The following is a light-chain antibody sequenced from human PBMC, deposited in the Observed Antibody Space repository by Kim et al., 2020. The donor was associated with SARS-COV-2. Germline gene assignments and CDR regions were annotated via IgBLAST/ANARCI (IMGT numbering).Light chain of an antibody. CDR2: KDD. CDR3: QSADSSGSYRV. Sequence: PGQTARITCSGDALPNQYTYWYQQKPGQAPVQVIYKDDERPSGIPERFAGSTSGTTVTLIISGVQAEDEADYYCQSADSSGSYRVFGGGTQLTVL. J-gene: IGLJ3*02. CDR1: ALPNQY. V-gene: IGLV3-25*03.